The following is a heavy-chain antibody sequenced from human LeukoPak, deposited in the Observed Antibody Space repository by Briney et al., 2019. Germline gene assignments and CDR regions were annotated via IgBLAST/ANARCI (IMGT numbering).Heavy chain of an antibody. Sequence: GGSLRLSCAASGFTFSSYGMHWVRQAPGKGLEWVAFIRYDGSNKYYADSVKGRFTISRDNSKNTLYLQTNSLRAEDTAVYYCAKVKVAGTFIFDYWGQGTLVTVSS. CDR3: AKVKVAGTFIFDY. V-gene: IGHV3-30*02. J-gene: IGHJ4*02. CDR2: IRYDGSNK. D-gene: IGHD6-19*01. CDR1: GFTFSSYG.